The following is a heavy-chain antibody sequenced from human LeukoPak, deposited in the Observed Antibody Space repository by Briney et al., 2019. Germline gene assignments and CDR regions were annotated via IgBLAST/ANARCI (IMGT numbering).Heavy chain of an antibody. CDR3: ARDCTNGVCVKQFDY. CDR1: GLTFSSYE. V-gene: IGHV3-48*03. D-gene: IGHD2-8*01. J-gene: IGHJ4*02. Sequence: GGSLRLSCAASGLTFSSYEMNWVRQAPGKGLVWVSYISSSGSTIYYADSVKGRFTISRDNAKNSLYLQMNSLRAEDTAVYYCARDCTNGVCVKQFDYWGQGTLVTVSS. CDR2: ISSSGSTI.